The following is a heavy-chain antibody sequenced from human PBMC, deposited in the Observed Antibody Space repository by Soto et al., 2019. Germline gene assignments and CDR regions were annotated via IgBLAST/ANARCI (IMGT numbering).Heavy chain of an antibody. D-gene: IGHD5-12*01. CDR1: GYTFTSYA. CDR2: INAGNGNT. CDR3: ARMGGGIVATIKVRYFDY. Sequence: ASVKVSCKASGYTFTSYAMHWVRQAPGQRLEWMGWINAGNGNTKYSQKFQGRVTITRDTSASTAYMEPSSLRSEDTALFFFARMGGGIVATIKVRYFDYWGQGTLVTVSS. V-gene: IGHV1-3*01. J-gene: IGHJ4*02.